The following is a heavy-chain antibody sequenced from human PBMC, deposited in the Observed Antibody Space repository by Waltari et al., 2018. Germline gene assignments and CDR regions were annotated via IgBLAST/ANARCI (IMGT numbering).Heavy chain of an antibody. D-gene: IGHD6-13*01. CDR2: RWYDGSNK. CDR1: GFTFSSYG. Sequence: QVQLVESGGGVVQPGRSLRLSCAASGFTFSSYGMHWVRQAPGKGLEWVAVRWYDGSNKYYADSVKGRFTISRDNSKNTLYLQMNSLRAEDTAVYYCARDPTGPYSRGWFDPWGQGTLVTVSS. V-gene: IGHV3-33*01. J-gene: IGHJ5*02. CDR3: ARDPTGPYSRGWFDP.